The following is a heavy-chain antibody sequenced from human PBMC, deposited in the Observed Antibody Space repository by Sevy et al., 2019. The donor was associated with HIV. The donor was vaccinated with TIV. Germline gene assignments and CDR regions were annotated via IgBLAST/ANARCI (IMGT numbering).Heavy chain of an antibody. CDR2: ISYDGSNK. CDR3: ARTEDDYVWGSYRYRPSYYFDY. Sequence: LSLTCAASGFTFSSYAMHWVRQAPGKGLEWVAVISYDGSNKYYADSVKGRFTISRDNSKNTLYLQMNSLRDEDTAVYYCARTEDDYVWGSYRYRPSYYFDYWGQGTLVTVSS. D-gene: IGHD3-16*02. CDR1: GFTFSSYA. J-gene: IGHJ4*02. V-gene: IGHV3-30-3*01.